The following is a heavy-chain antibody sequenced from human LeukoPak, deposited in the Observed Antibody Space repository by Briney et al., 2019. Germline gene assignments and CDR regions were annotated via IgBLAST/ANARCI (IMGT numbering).Heavy chain of an antibody. Sequence: PSETLSLTCTVSGGSIGSYYWSWIRQPPGKGLEWIGSTSYSGPTYYNPSLKSRVTMSLDTSKSQVSLKLTSVTAADTAVYFCARDLGAVYYYYMDVWGKGTTVTVSS. D-gene: IGHD6-25*01. V-gene: IGHV4-59*12. CDR2: TSYSGPT. J-gene: IGHJ6*03. CDR1: GGSIGSYY. CDR3: ARDLGAVYYYYMDV.